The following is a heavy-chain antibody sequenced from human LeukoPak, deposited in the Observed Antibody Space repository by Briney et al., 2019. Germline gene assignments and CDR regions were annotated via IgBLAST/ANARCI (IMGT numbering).Heavy chain of an antibody. CDR3: AGVDTSWCMVHY. J-gene: IGHJ4*02. CDR2: IYYSGST. V-gene: IGHV4-39*07. D-gene: IGHD2-8*01. Sequence: PSETLSLTCTVSGGSISSSSYYWGWIRQRPGKGLEWIGSIYYSGSTYYNPSLKSRVTISGDASKKEFSLRLSSVTAADTAVYYCAGVDTSWCMVHYWGQGTLVTVSS. CDR1: GGSISSSSYY.